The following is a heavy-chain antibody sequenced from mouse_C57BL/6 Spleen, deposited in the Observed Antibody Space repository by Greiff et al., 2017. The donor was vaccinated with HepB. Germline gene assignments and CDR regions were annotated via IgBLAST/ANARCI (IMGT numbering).Heavy chain of an antibody. CDR2: ISDGGSYT. CDR3: AREGYYGSSPYYAMDY. Sequence: VQLKESGGGLVKPGGSLKLSCAASGFTFSSYAMSWVRQTPEKRLEWVATISDGGSYTYYPDNVKGRFTISRDNAKNNLYLQMSHLKSEDTAMYYCAREGYYGSSPYYAMDYWGQGTSVTVSS. D-gene: IGHD1-1*01. V-gene: IGHV5-4*01. CDR1: GFTFSSYA. J-gene: IGHJ4*01.